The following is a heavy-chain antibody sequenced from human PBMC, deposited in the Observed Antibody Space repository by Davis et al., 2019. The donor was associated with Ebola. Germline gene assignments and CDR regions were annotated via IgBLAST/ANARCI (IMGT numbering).Heavy chain of an antibody. J-gene: IGHJ6*04. D-gene: IGHD3-3*01. V-gene: IGHV3-53*04. Sequence: GESLKISCAASGFTVSINYMSWVRQAPGKGLAWISVTHNGVSTYYADSVKGRFTISRHISKNTLYLQMNSLRPEDTAVYYCAKSGLSFGVVKYNYGMDVWGRGTTVTVPS. CDR2: THNGVST. CDR3: AKSGLSFGVVKYNYGMDV. CDR1: GFTVSINY.